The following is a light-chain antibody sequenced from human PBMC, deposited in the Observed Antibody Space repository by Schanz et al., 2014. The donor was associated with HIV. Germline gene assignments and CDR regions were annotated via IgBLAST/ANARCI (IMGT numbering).Light chain of an antibody. V-gene: IGLV1-44*01. CDR2: RNN. Sequence: QSVLTPPPSASGTPGQRVTISCSGNNSNIKINAVNWYQQLPGTGPKLLISRNNQRPSGVPDRFSGSKSDTSASLAISGLRSEDEADYHCAAWDDSLNGWVFGGGTKLTVL. CDR3: AAWDDSLNGWV. J-gene: IGLJ3*02. CDR1: NSNIKINA.